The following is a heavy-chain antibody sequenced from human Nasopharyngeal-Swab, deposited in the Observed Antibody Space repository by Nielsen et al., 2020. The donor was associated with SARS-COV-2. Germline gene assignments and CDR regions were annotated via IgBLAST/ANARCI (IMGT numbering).Heavy chain of an antibody. CDR2: ISTTGTTM. J-gene: IGHJ4*01. CDR3: ERGGRGRKERDF. Sequence: GGSLRLSCAASGFSFSDYYISWIRQAPGKGLEWVSYISTTGTTMYYADSVKGRFIISRDNAKNSLFLQMNSLRAEDTAGEEGERGGRGRKERDFWFHGSLVPFSS. CDR1: GFSFSDYY. D-gene: IGHD3-16*01. V-gene: IGHV3-11*01.